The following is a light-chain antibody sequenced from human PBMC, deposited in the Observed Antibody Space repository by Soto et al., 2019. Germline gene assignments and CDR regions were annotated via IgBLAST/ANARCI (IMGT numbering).Light chain of an antibody. V-gene: IGKV3-20*01. CDR1: QSVTYNY. CDR3: QQYDTSPSPWWT. CDR2: GAS. J-gene: IGKJ1*01. Sequence: EIVLTQSPGTLSLSPGERATLSCRANQSVTYNYLAWYQQKPGQAPRLLIYGASTRATGIPDRFGGSGSGTDFTLTISRLEPDDFAVYYCQQYDTSPSPWWTFGHGTKVEI.